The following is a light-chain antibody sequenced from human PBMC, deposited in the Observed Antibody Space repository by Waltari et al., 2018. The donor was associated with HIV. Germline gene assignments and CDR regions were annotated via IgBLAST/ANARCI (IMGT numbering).Light chain of an antibody. Sequence: FDLTQPLSVAVAPGPTASLACELNNIRNKKGPWYQQKAGQAPVLVIYRDSERPSGIPERFSGSNSGTTATLTISSVQGGDEADYYCQVWVTINAAVFGGGTKLTVL. CDR3: QVWVTINAAV. CDR1: NIRNKK. J-gene: IGLJ3*02. CDR2: RDS. V-gene: IGLV3-9*01.